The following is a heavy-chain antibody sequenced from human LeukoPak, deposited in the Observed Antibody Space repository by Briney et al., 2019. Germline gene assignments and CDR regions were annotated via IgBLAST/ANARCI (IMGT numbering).Heavy chain of an antibody. J-gene: IGHJ4*02. D-gene: IGHD2-15*01. CDR3: ARDKYCSGGSCHPTSSGYFDY. V-gene: IGHV1-18*01. CDR2: ISAYNGNT. CDR1: GYTFTSYG. Sequence: ASVKVSCKASGYTFTSYGISWVRQAPGQGLEWMGWISAYNGNTNYAQKLQGRVTMTTDTSTSTAYMELRSLRSDDTAVYYCARDKYCSGGSCHPTSSGYFDYWGQGTLVTVSS.